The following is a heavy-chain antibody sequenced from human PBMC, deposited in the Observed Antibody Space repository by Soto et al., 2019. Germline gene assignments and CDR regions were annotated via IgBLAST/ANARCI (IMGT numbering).Heavy chain of an antibody. J-gene: IGHJ5*02. CDR2: ISSSSSYT. Sequence: QVQLVESGGGLVKPGGSLRLSCAASGFTFSDYYMSWIRQAPGKGLEWVSYISSSSSYTNYADSVKGRFTISRDNAKNSLYLQMNSLRAEDTAVYYCARIAAAVYGWFDPWGQGTLVTVSS. CDR3: ARIAAAVYGWFDP. V-gene: IGHV3-11*05. CDR1: GFTFSDYY. D-gene: IGHD6-13*01.